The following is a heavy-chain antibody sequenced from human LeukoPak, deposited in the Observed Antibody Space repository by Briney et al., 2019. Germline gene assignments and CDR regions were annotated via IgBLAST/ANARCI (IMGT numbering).Heavy chain of an antibody. Sequence: GGSLRLSCAASGFTFSSYCMRWVRQAPGKGLEWVANIKQDGSEKYYVYSVKGRFTISRDNAKNSLYLQMNSLRAEDTAVYYCARDNLSSGPWGQGTLVTVSS. CDR1: GFTFSSYC. J-gene: IGHJ5*02. D-gene: IGHD3-22*01. V-gene: IGHV3-7*01. CDR2: IKQDGSEK. CDR3: ARDNLSSGP.